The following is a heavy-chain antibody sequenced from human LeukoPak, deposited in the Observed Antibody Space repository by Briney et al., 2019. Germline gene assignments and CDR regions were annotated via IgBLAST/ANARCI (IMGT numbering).Heavy chain of an antibody. D-gene: IGHD3-9*01. Sequence: GGSLRLSCTASGFTFSDYAMSWFRQAPGKGLEWVGFIRNKAYGGTAEYAASVKGRFTISRDDSKTIAYLPMNSLKTEDTAVYYCTREKRYFDWFQADYWGQGTLVTVSS. CDR1: GFTFSDYA. CDR2: IRNKAYGGTA. V-gene: IGHV3-49*03. J-gene: IGHJ4*02. CDR3: TREKRYFDWFQADY.